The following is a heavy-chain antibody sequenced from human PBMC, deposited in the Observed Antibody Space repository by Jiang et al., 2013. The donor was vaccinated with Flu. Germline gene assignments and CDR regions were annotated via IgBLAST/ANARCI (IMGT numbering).Heavy chain of an antibody. CDR2: IKQDGSET. CDR3: ARDLYSGSYGGGGY. V-gene: IGHV3-7*03. D-gene: IGHD1-26*01. J-gene: IGHJ4*02. Sequence: NIKQDGSETSYVDSVKGRFTISRDNAKNSLHLQMNSLRAEDTAVYYCARDLYSGSYGGGGYWGQGTLVTVSS.